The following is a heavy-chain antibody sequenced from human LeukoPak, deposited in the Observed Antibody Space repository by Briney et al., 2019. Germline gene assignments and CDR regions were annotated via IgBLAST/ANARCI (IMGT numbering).Heavy chain of an antibody. Sequence: GRSLRLSCAASGFTFSSYAMHWVRQAPGKGLEWVAVISYDGSNKYYADSVKGRFTISRDNSKNTLYLQMNSLRAEDTAVYYCARDLRDGSGSFTFDYWGQETLVTVSS. CDR2: ISYDGSNK. D-gene: IGHD3-10*01. J-gene: IGHJ4*02. CDR1: GFTFSSYA. V-gene: IGHV3-30*04. CDR3: ARDLRDGSGSFTFDY.